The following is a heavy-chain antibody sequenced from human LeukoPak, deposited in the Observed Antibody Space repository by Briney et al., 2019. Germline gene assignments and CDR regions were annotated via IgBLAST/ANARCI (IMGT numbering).Heavy chain of an antibody. D-gene: IGHD7-27*01. CDR2: LYTSGST. CDR3: VRGRSGDWGSFDY. V-gene: IGHV4-4*07. J-gene: IGHJ4*02. CDR1: GGSISSYY. Sequence: PSQTLSLTCAVSGGSISSYYWSWIRQPAGKGLEWIGRLYTSGSTNYNPSLKSRVTMSEDTSNNQFSLKLSSVTAADTAVYYCVRGRSGDWGSFDYWGQGTLVTVSS.